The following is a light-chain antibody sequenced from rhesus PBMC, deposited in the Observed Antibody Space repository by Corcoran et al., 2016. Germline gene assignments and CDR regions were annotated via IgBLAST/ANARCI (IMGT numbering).Light chain of an antibody. CDR2: YVS. V-gene: IGKV2-60*02. Sequence: DIVMTQTPLSLPVTLGEPASISCRSSQSLLSSNGYNYLNWYLQKPVQSPQLLIYYVSNRASGVPSRFSGSGSGTDFTLKSSRVEAEDVGVYYCMQTLQTPFTFGPGTKLDIK. CDR3: MQTLQTPFT. J-gene: IGKJ3*01. CDR1: QSLLSSNGYNY.